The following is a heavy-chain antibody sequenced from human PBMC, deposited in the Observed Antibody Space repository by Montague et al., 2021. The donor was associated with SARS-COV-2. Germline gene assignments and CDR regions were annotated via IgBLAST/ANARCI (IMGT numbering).Heavy chain of an antibody. CDR2: ITYSGST. V-gene: IGHV4-59*12. CDR1: GGSFSGYY. J-gene: IGHJ6*02. D-gene: IGHD3-3*01. CDR3: ARWAEYFDYPYYYYAMDV. Sequence: SETLSLTCTVSGGSFSGYYWSWIRQSPGKGLECIGDITYSGSTDYNPSLKSRVTISIDTSKNQFSLKLSSVTAADTAVYYCARWAEYFDYPYYYYAMDVWGQGTTVTVSS.